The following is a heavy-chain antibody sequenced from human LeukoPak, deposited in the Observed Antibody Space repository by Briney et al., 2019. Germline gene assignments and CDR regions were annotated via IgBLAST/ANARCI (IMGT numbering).Heavy chain of an antibody. J-gene: IGHJ5*02. V-gene: IGHV4-38-2*02. D-gene: IGHD3-10*01. CDR1: GYSISSGYY. CDR3: ARVLGWFGELFTLGFAP. CDR2: IYHSGST. Sequence: SETLSLTCTVSGYSISSGYYWGGIRPPPGKGLEWIGRIYHSGSTYYNPSLKSRVTISVDTSKNQFSLKLSSVTAPDTDVYYCARVLGWFGELFTLGFAPWGQGTLVTVSS.